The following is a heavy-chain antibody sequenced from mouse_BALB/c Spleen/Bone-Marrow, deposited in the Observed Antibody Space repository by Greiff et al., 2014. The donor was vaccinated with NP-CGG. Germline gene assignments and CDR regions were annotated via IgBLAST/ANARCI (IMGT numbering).Heavy chain of an antibody. CDR1: GFHIKDTY. Sequence: VQLKESGAELVKPGASVKLSCTASGFHIKDTYMHWVKQRPEQGLEWIGRIDPANGNTKYDPKFQGKATITADTSSNTAYLQLSSLTSEDTAVYYCARYNYGSSQFAYWGQGTLVTVSA. CDR3: ARYNYGSSQFAY. D-gene: IGHD1-1*01. CDR2: IDPANGNT. V-gene: IGHV14-3*02. J-gene: IGHJ3*01.